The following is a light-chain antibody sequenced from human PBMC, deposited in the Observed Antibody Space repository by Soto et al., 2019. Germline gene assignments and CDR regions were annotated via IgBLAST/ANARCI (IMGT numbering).Light chain of an antibody. J-gene: IGKJ1*01. Sequence: DIVMTQSPDSLAVSLGERATINCKSSQSLLYSSNNKNYLAWYQQKPGQPPKLVIYWASTRESGVPDRFSGSGSGTDFTLTISSLQAEDVAVYSCQQYFTTQRTLGQGTKGDIK. CDR1: QSLLYSSNNKNY. V-gene: IGKV4-1*01. CDR2: WAS. CDR3: QQYFTTQRT.